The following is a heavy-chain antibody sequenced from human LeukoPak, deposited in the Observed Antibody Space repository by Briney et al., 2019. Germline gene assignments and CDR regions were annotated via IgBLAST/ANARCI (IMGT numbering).Heavy chain of an antibody. CDR2: INPYGSDT. J-gene: IGHJ4*02. CDR1: GFTFNSYW. Sequence: GGSLRLSCAASGFTFNSYWMWWVRQASGKGLEWVANINPYGSDTYYADSVKGRFTISRDNAENSLYLQMNSLRAEDTAVYYCTRVRVVVPSAFDYCDFWGQGTPVTVSS. V-gene: IGHV3-7*01. CDR3: TRVRVVVPSAFDYCDF. D-gene: IGHD2-2*01.